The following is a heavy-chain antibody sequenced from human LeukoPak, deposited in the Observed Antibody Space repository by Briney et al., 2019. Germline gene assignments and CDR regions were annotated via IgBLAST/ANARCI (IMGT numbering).Heavy chain of an antibody. D-gene: IGHD1-26*01. CDR2: IIPIFGTA. V-gene: IGHV1-69*05. Sequence: SVKVSCKASGRTFTSYAISWVRQAPGQGLEWMGGIIPIFGTANYAQKFQGRVTITTDESTSTAYMELSSLRSEDTAVYYCARVTHIVGATIEAKNWFDPWGQGTLVTVSS. CDR1: GRTFTSYA. J-gene: IGHJ5*02. CDR3: ARVTHIVGATIEAKNWFDP.